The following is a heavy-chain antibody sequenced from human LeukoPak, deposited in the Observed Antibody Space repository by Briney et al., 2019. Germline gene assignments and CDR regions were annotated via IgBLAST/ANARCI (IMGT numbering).Heavy chain of an antibody. D-gene: IGHD2-15*01. CDR2: ISGSGGST. J-gene: IGHJ4*02. V-gene: IGHV3-23*01. CDR1: RFTFSTYA. CDR3: AKDRVAAYYYFDY. Sequence: GGSLRLSCAASRFTFSTYAMSWVRQAPGKGLEWVSIISGSGGSTYYADSVKGRFTISRDNSKNTLYLQMNSLRAEDTAVYYCAKDRVAAYYYFDYWGQGTLVTVSS.